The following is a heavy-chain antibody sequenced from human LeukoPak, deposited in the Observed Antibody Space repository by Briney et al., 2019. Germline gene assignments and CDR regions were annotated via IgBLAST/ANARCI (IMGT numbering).Heavy chain of an antibody. CDR1: GFTFSRYW. Sequence: GGSLRLSCAASGFTFSRYWMHWVRQAPGKGLVWVSLISSDGSTTSYADSVKGRFTIPRENAENTLYLQMNSLGVEDTAVYYCTSRGGSATEGYYFDYWGQGTLVTVSS. CDR3: TSRGGSATEGYYFDY. V-gene: IGHV3-74*01. D-gene: IGHD6-13*01. J-gene: IGHJ4*02. CDR2: ISSDGSTT.